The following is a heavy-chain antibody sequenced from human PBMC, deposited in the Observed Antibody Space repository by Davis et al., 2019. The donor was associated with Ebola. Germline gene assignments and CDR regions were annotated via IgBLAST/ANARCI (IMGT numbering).Heavy chain of an antibody. Sequence: GGSLRLSCAASGFTFSSYAMSWVRQAPGKGLEWVSGISGSGGSTYYADSVKGRFTISRDNSKNTLYLQMNSLRAEDTAVYYCAKGDVDIVATIIYYYYYMDVWGKGTTVTVSS. D-gene: IGHD5-12*01. J-gene: IGHJ6*03. V-gene: IGHV3-23*01. CDR3: AKGDVDIVATIIYYYYYMDV. CDR2: ISGSGGST. CDR1: GFTFSSYA.